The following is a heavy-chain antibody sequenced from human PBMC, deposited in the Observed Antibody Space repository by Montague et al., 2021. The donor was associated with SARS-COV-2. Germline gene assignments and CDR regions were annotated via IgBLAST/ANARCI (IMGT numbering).Heavy chain of an antibody. Sequence: SETLSPTCTVSGGSISSYYWSWIRQPPGKGLEWIGYIYYSGSTNXNPSLKSRVTISVDTSKNQFSLKLSSVTAADTAVYYCARQRRYQLPITVFGVVMADAFDIWGQGTMVTVSS. V-gene: IGHV4-59*08. J-gene: IGHJ3*02. CDR1: GGSISSYY. CDR3: ARQRRYQLPITVFGVVMADAFDI. CDR2: IYYSGST. D-gene: IGHD3-3*01.